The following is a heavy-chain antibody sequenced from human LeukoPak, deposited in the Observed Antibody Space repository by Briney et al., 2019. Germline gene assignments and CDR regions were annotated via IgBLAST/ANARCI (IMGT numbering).Heavy chain of an antibody. CDR2: IKSKTDGGTT. J-gene: IGHJ3*02. CDR3: TTGYSYGLDAFDI. Sequence: GGSLRLSCAASGFTFSNAWMSWVRQAPGKGLEWVGRIKSKTDGGTTDYAAPVKGRFTISRDDSKNTLYLQMNSLKTKDTAVYYCTTGYSYGLDAFDIWGQGTMVTVSS. CDR1: GFTFSNAW. D-gene: IGHD5-18*01. V-gene: IGHV3-15*01.